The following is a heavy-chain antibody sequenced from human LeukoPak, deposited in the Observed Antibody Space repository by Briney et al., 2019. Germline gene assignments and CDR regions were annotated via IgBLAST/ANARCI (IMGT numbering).Heavy chain of an antibody. V-gene: IGHV1-46*01. CDR2: INPSGGST. Sequence: GASVKVSCKASGYTFTSYYMHWVRQAPGQGFEWMGIINPSGGSTSYAQKFQGRVTMTRDTSTSTVYMELSSLRSEDTAVYYCARVQIRIVGATDYFDYWGQGTLVTVSS. CDR3: ARVQIRIVGATDYFDY. CDR1: GYTFTSYY. J-gene: IGHJ4*02. D-gene: IGHD1-26*01.